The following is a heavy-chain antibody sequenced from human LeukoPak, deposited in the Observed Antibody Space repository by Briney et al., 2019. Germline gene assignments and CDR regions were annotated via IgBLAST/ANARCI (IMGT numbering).Heavy chain of an antibody. V-gene: IGHV3-53*01. Sequence: GGSLRLSCAASGFTVNSNYMSWVRQAPGKGLEWVSVIYSGGSTYYADSVKGRFTISRDNSKNTLYLQMNSLRAEDTAVYYCARDLHGRRDYWGQGTLVTVSS. J-gene: IGHJ4*02. CDR1: GFTVNSNY. CDR3: ARDLHGRRDY. CDR2: IYSGGST. D-gene: IGHD5-24*01.